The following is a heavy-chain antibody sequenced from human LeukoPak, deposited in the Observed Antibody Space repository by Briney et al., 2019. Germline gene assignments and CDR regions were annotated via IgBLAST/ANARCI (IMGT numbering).Heavy chain of an antibody. Sequence: GGSLRLSCAATGFTVSFYAMSWVRQAPGKGLEWVSVIAGGGSSTYYADSVKGRFTISRDNSKNTLYLQMNSLRVEDTAVYYCVKDPDPRYCSSTSCSPIWGQGTMVTVSS. V-gene: IGHV3-23*01. CDR2: IAGGGSST. CDR3: VKDPDPRYCSSTSCSPI. D-gene: IGHD2-2*01. J-gene: IGHJ3*02. CDR1: GFTVSFYA.